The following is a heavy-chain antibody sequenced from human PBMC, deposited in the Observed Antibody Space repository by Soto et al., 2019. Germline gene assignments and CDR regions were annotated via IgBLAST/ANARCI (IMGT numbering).Heavy chain of an antibody. CDR3: AHTATYYDFWSGYYPYYFDY. Sequence: SGPTLVNPTQTLTLTCTFSGFSLSTSGVGVGWIRQPPGKALEWLALIYWDDDKRYSPSLKSRLTITKDTSKNQVVLTMTNMDPLDTATYYCAHTATYYDFWSGYYPYYFDYWGQGTLVTVSS. J-gene: IGHJ4*02. CDR2: IYWDDDK. V-gene: IGHV2-5*02. D-gene: IGHD3-3*01. CDR1: GFSLSTSGVG.